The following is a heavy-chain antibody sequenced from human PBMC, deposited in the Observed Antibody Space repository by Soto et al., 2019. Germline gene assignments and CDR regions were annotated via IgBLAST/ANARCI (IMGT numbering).Heavy chain of an antibody. V-gene: IGHV4-4*07. CDR1: GGSINSYW. CDR3: ARDIGSYAYGEGY. Sequence: SETLSLTCSVSGGSINSYWWSWIRQPAGKGLEWIGRVYSTGTTDYNPSLNSRATMSVETSKNQFSLKLTSVTAADTAVYYCARDIGSYAYGEGYWGQGIQVTVS. CDR2: VYSTGTT. J-gene: IGHJ4*02. D-gene: IGHD3-10*01.